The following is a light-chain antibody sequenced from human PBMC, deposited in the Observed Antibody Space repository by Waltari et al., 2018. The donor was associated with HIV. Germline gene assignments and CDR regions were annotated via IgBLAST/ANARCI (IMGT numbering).Light chain of an antibody. CDR1: RRHVVGSDY. J-gene: IGLJ1*01. CDR3: SSHAGSNNYV. Sequence: QSALTQPPSASGSPGHSVTISCSGTRRHVVGSDYVSWYQQHPGKAPKLMIYEVSKRPSGVPDRFSGSKSGNTASLTVSGLQAEDEADYYCSSHAGSNNYVFGTGTKVTVL. V-gene: IGLV2-8*01. CDR2: EVS.